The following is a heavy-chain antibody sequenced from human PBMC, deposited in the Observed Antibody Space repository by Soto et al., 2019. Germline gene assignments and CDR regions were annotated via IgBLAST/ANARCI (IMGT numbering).Heavy chain of an antibody. D-gene: IGHD3-22*01. J-gene: IGHJ5*02. CDR1: SYTFTSYY. Sequence: SGQVSFKASSYTFTSYYMHWVRQAPGQGLEWMGIINPSGGSTSYAQKFQGRVTMTRDTSTSTVYMELSSLRSEDTAVYYCARVSAYYDSSGPFDPWGQGTLVTVSS. CDR2: INPSGGST. V-gene: IGHV1-46*01. CDR3: ARVSAYYDSSGPFDP.